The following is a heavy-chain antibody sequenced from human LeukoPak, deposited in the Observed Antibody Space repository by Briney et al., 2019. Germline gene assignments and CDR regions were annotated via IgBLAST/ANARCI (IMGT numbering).Heavy chain of an antibody. Sequence: SQTLSLTCAISGDSVSSNSAAWSWIRQSPSRGLEWLGRTYYRSKWNDDYALSVKSRITVNPDTSKNQFSLQLNSVTPEDTAVYYCARDQGGRFDYWGQGTLVTVSS. CDR1: GDSVSSNSAA. CDR2: TYYRSKWND. D-gene: IGHD1-26*01. J-gene: IGHJ4*02. V-gene: IGHV6-1*01. CDR3: ARDQGGRFDY.